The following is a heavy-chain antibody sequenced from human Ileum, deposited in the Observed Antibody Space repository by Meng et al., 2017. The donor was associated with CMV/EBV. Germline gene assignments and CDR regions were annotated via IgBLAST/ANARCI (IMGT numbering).Heavy chain of an antibody. Sequence: GESLKISCAASGFSISTYSMNWVRQAPGKGLEWLSYISSSSSTIYYADSVKGPFTISRDNAKNSLYLQMNSLRAEDTAVYYCAREIWYSGVGSFYDYWGQGALVTVSS. V-gene: IGHV3-48*04. J-gene: IGHJ4*02. CDR1: GFSISTYS. CDR2: ISSSSSTI. D-gene: IGHD1-26*01. CDR3: AREIWYSGVGSFYDY.